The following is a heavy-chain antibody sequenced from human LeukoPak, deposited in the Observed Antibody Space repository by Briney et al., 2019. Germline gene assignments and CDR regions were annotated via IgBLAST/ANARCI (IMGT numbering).Heavy chain of an antibody. Sequence: PGGSLRLSCAASGFTFSSYAMHWVRQAPGKGLEWVAVISYDGSNKYYADSVKGRFTISRDNSKNTLYLQMNSLRAEDTAVYYCARGEEGQLDYWGQGTLVTVSS. CDR2: ISYDGSNK. D-gene: IGHD6-6*01. V-gene: IGHV3-30-3*01. CDR3: ARGEEGQLDY. J-gene: IGHJ4*02. CDR1: GFTFSSYA.